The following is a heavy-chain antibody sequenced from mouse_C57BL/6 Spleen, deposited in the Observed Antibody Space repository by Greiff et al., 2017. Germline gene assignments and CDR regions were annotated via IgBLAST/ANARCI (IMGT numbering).Heavy chain of an antibody. CDR2: ISDGGSYT. V-gene: IGHV5-4*01. J-gene: IGHJ4*01. Sequence: EVQLVESGGGLVKPGGSLKLSCAASGFTFSSYAMSWVRQTPEKRLEWVATISDGGSYTYYPDNVKGRFTISRDNAKNNLYLQMSHLKSEDTAMYYCARDLAAQAPYYAMDYWGQGTSVTVSS. D-gene: IGHD3-2*02. CDR3: ARDLAAQAPYYAMDY. CDR1: GFTFSSYA.